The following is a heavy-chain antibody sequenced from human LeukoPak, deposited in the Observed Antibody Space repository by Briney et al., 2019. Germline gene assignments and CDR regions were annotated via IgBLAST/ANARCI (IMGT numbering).Heavy chain of an antibody. J-gene: IGHJ5*02. D-gene: IGHD6-25*01. CDR1: GGSISTFY. Sequence: SETLSLTCTVSGGSISTFYWTWIRQPAGKALEWIGRINNSGSTNYNPFLRSRVSMSVDRSKNQFSVTLSSVTAADTAVYFCAREGGDPRWLDPWGQGTLVTVSS. V-gene: IGHV4-4*07. CDR3: AREGGDPRWLDP. CDR2: INNSGST.